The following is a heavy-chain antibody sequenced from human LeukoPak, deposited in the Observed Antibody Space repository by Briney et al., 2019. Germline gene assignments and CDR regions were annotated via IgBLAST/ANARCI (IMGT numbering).Heavy chain of an antibody. CDR1: GGSISHNY. V-gene: IGHV4-59*01. Sequence: PSETLSLTCTVSGGSISHNYWSWIRQPPGKGLEWIGYIYYSGNTNYNPSLKSRVTISVDTSKNQFSLKLNSVTAADTAVYYCARVRYCSTNRCYDREFDNWGQGTLVTVSS. CDR3: ARVRYCSTNRCYDREFDN. CDR2: IYYSGNT. D-gene: IGHD2-2*01. J-gene: IGHJ4*02.